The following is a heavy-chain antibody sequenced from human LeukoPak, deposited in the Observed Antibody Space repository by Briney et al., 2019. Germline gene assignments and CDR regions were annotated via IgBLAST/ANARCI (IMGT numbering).Heavy chain of an antibody. CDR2: ISSSSSYI. D-gene: IGHD2-21*02. J-gene: IGHJ3*02. Sequence: PGGSLRLSCAASGFTFSSYSKNWVRQAPGKGLEWVSSISSSSSYIYYADSVKGRFTISRDNAKNSLYLQMNSLRAEDTAVYYCAQSSDAYAFDIWGQGTMVTVSS. CDR3: AQSSDAYAFDI. CDR1: GFTFSSYS. V-gene: IGHV3-21*01.